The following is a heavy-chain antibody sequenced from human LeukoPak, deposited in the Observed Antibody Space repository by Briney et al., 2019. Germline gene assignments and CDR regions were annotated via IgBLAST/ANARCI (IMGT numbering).Heavy chain of an antibody. CDR3: ARGGVTAALDY. CDR2: INSDGSST. J-gene: IGHJ4*02. CDR1: GITFSNYW. Sequence: GGSLRLACAASGITFSNYWMHWVRQAPGKGLVWVSHINSDGSSTGYADSVKGRFTISRDNAKNTLYLQMNSLRAEDTAVYYCARGGVTAALDYWGQGTLVTVSS. V-gene: IGHV3-74*01. D-gene: IGHD2-2*01.